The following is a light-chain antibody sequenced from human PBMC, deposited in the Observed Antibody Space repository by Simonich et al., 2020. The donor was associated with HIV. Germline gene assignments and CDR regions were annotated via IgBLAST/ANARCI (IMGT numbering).Light chain of an antibody. CDR1: KSVLYSSNNKKY. J-gene: IGKJ3*01. Sequence: DIVMTQSPDSLAVALGERATINCKSSKSVLYSSNNKKYLAWYQQKPGQPPKLLIYWASTRESGVPDRFSGSGSGTDFTLTISILQAEDVAVYYCQQYYSSPFTFGPGTKVDIK. CDR2: WAS. V-gene: IGKV4-1*01. CDR3: QQYYSSPFT.